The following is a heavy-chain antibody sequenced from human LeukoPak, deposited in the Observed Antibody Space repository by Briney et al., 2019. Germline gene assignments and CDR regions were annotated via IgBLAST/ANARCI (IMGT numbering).Heavy chain of an antibody. CDR2: IIPIFGTA. J-gene: IGHJ4*02. D-gene: IGHD3-16*01. V-gene: IGHV1-69*13. CDR1: GGTFSSYA. CDR3: ARGSEAYDYVWGSYAS. Sequence: SVKVSCKAPGGTFSSYAISWVRQAPGQGLEWMGGIIPIFGTANYAQKFQGRVTITADESTSTAYMELSSLRSEDTAVYYCARGSEAYDYVWGSYASWGQGTLVTVSS.